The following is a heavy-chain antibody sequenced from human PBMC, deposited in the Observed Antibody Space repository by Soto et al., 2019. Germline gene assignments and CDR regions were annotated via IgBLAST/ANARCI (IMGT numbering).Heavy chain of an antibody. D-gene: IGHD6-13*01. J-gene: IGHJ6*02. V-gene: IGHV3-15*07. CDR2: IKSKTDGGTT. CDR3: TTNHRKPLSWWKQGYYGMDV. Sequence: GGSLRLSCAASGFTFSNAWVNWVRQAPGKGLEWVGRIKSKTDGGTTDYAAPVKGRFTISRDDSKNTLYLQMNSLKTEDTAVYYFTTNHRKPLSWWKQGYYGMDVWGQGTTVTVSS. CDR1: GFTFSNAW.